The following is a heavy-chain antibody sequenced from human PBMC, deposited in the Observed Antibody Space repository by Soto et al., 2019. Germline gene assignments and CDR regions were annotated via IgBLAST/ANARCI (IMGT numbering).Heavy chain of an antibody. Sequence: QVHLVQSGAEVKKPGSSVKVSCKASGGTFRNFAISWVRQAPGQGLEWMGGIIPLFGTTNYAQKFQGRVTITADESTSTAYRELTSLRSEDTAVYYGASGGFWSGYCSWFDPWGQGTLVTVSS. CDR2: IIPLFGTT. J-gene: IGHJ5*02. D-gene: IGHD3-3*01. CDR3: ASGGFWSGYCSWFDP. V-gene: IGHV1-69*12. CDR1: GGTFRNFA.